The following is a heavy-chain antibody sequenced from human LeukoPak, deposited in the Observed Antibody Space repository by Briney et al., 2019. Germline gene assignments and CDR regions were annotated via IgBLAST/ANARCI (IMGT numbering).Heavy chain of an antibody. J-gene: IGHJ4*02. D-gene: IGHD1-7*01. CDR3: TSGPLTGTTNY. CDR1: GFSFSDHS. V-gene: IGHV3-30*04. Sequence: GASLRLSCAASGFSFSDHSMHWVRQAPGKGLEWVTVISYDGSDKFYTDSVKGRFLISRDNSKNTLYLQMSSLKTEDTAVYYCTSGPLTGTTNYWGQGTLVTVSS. CDR2: ISYDGSDK.